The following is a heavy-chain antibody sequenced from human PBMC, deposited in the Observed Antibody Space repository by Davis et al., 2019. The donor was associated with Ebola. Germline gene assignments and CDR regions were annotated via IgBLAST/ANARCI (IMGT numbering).Heavy chain of an antibody. CDR3: ARGGGYGGYGMDV. CDR1: GGSISSGDYY. D-gene: IGHD5-12*01. CDR2: IYYSGST. V-gene: IGHV4-30-4*01. J-gene: IGHJ6*02. Sequence: MPSETLSLTCTVSGGSISSGDYYWSWIRQPPGKGLEWIGYIYYSGSTYYNPSLKSRVTISVDTSKNQFSLKLSSVTAADTAVYYCARGGGYGGYGMDVWGQGTTVTVSS.